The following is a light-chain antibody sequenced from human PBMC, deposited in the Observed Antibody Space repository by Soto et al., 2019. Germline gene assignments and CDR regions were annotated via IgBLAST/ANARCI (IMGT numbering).Light chain of an antibody. CDR2: GAS. CDR3: QQYSSSPLYT. V-gene: IGKV3-20*01. J-gene: IGKJ2*01. Sequence: EMVLTQSPATLSLSPGERVTLSCRASQSVSSNSLGWYQQKPGQAPRLLIYGASSRATGIPDRFSGSGSGTDFTLTISRLEPEDFAVYYCQQYSSSPLYTFGQGTKLEIK. CDR1: QSVSSNS.